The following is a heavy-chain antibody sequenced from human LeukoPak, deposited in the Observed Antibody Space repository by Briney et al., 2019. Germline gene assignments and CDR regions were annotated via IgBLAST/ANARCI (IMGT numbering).Heavy chain of an antibody. CDR3: ATGTKDLVGITWYYYMDV. CDR1: GVSISSYY. V-gene: IGHV4-59*01. J-gene: IGHJ6*03. D-gene: IGHD2-2*01. Sequence: SETLSLTCTVCGVSISSYYWMWLGPPPGKGLVGWGYLYYSGSSNYNTSLKSRVTISVDTSKNQFSLKLSSVTAADTAVYYCATGTKDLVGITWYYYMDVWGKGTTVTISS. CDR2: LYYSGSS.